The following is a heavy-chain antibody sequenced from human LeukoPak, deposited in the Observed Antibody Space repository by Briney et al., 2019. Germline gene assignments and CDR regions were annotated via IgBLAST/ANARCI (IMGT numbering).Heavy chain of an antibody. Sequence: GGSLRLSXAASGFTFSSYGMHWVRQAPGKGLEWVAFVRYDGSNKYYADSVKGRFTISRDNSKNTLYLQMDSPRAEDTAVYYCAKGTCSSTSCYVVDYWGQGTLVTVSS. CDR3: AKGTCSSTSCYVVDY. CDR2: VRYDGSNK. CDR1: GFTFSSYG. V-gene: IGHV3-30*02. J-gene: IGHJ4*02. D-gene: IGHD2-2*01.